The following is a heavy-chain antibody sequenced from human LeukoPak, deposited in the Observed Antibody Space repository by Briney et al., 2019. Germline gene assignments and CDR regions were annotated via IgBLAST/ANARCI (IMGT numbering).Heavy chain of an antibody. D-gene: IGHD6-19*01. Sequence: SETLSLTCTVSGGSISSSSYYWGWIRQPPGKGLEWIGSIYYSGSTYYNPSLKSRVTISVDASKNQFSLKLSSVTAADTAVYYCARGGYIAVAGTGIDCWGQGTLVTVSS. CDR1: GGSISSSSYY. J-gene: IGHJ4*02. V-gene: IGHV4-39*07. CDR2: IYYSGST. CDR3: ARGGYIAVAGTGIDC.